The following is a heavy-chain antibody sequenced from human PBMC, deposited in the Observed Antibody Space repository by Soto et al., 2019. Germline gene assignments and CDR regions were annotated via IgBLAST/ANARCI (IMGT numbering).Heavy chain of an antibody. CDR1: GGTVASSHW. CDR2: VYHTGDT. J-gene: IGHJ5*02. D-gene: IGHD2-21*02. Sequence: SETLSLTCGVSGGTVASSHWWSWVRQSPGRGLEWIGNVYHTGDTNFNPSLQSRVTFSVDKSNNQFSLRLTSVTAADTAVYFCAREVVTAGGNNYFDPWGPGTLVTVSS. CDR3: AREVVTAGGNNYFDP. V-gene: IGHV4-4*02.